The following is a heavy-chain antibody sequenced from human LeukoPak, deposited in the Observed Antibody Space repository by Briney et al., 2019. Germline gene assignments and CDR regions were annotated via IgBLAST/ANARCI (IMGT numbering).Heavy chain of an antibody. J-gene: IGHJ4*02. CDR2: IKQDGSEK. CDR1: GFTFSNYW. CDR3: ASEFRSEGY. V-gene: IGHV3-7*04. Sequence: GGSLRLSCAASGFTFSNYWMIWVRQAPGKGLEWVGNIKQDGSEKRYADSVRGRFSISRDNAKNSLYLQMNSLRAEDTAVYYCASEFRSEGYWGQGTLVTVSS.